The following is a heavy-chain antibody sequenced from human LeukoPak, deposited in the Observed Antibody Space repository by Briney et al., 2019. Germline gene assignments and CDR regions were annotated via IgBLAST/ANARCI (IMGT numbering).Heavy chain of an antibody. V-gene: IGHV3-30*02. Sequence: GGSLILSCAASGFTFSSYGMHWARQAPGKGLEWVAFIRYDGSNKYYADSVKGRFTISRDNSKNTLYLPMNSLRAEVTAGYYCAKDSGSYLVYDYWGQGTLVTVSS. J-gene: IGHJ4*02. CDR2: IRYDGSNK. D-gene: IGHD1-26*01. CDR1: GFTFSSYG. CDR3: AKDSGSYLVYDY.